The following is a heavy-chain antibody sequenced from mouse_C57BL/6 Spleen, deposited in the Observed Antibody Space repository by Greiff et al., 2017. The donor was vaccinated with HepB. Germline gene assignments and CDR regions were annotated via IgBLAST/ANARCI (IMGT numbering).Heavy chain of an antibody. D-gene: IGHD3-2*02. CDR2: ISSGSSTI. Sequence: EVNLVESGGGLVKPGGSLKLSCAASGFTFSDYGMHWVRQAPEKGLEWVAYISSGSSTIYYADTVKGRFTISRDNAKNTLFLQMTSLRSEDTAMYYCARPRLRYAMDYWGQGTSVTVSS. CDR3: ARPRLRYAMDY. J-gene: IGHJ4*01. CDR1: GFTFSDYG. V-gene: IGHV5-17*01.